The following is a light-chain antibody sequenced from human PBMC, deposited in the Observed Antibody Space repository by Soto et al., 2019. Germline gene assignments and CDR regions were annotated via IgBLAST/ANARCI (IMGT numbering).Light chain of an antibody. J-gene: IGKJ2*01. Sequence: ILMTQSPVSLSVSLGERATINCKSSQTVFHSSYNKDFLAWYQQKPGQPPKLLFYWASTRESGVPARFSGGGSGTDFSLTISSLQAEDVAVYYCQQYYSSLTFGQGTKVDIK. CDR1: QTVFHSSYNKDF. CDR2: WAS. CDR3: QQYYSSLT. V-gene: IGKV4-1*01.